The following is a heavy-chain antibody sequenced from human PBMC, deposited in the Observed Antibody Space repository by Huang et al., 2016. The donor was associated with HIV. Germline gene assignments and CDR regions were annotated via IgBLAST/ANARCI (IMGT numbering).Heavy chain of an antibody. CDR3: ARTYDYNDPGAFDI. D-gene: IGHD4-4*01. J-gene: IGHJ3*02. V-gene: IGHV3-7*01. Sequence: EVQLVDSGGGLVQPGGSLRLSCAASGFTFSSYWMNWVRQAPGKGLEWVANIKGSEKYYVDAVKGLFTISGDNAKNSLFLQMNSLGAEDTAVYYCARTYDYNDPGAFDIWGQGTMVTVSS. CDR1: GFTFSSYW. CDR2: IKGSEK.